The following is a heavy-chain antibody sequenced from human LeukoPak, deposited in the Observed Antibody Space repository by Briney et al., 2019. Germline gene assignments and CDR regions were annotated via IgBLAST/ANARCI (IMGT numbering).Heavy chain of an antibody. D-gene: IGHD3-22*01. CDR2: IYYMGST. CDR1: GGSISSYY. Sequence: SETLSLTCTVSGGSISSYYWSWIRQPPRKGLEWMGYIYYMGSTNYNPSLKSRVTISVDTSTNQFSLKLSSVTAADTAVYYCARHEDSSGYYYYFDYWGQGTLVTVSS. CDR3: ARHEDSSGYYYYFDY. J-gene: IGHJ4*02. V-gene: IGHV4-59*08.